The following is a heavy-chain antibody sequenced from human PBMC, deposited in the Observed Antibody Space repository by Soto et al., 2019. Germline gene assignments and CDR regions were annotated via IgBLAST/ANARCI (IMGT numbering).Heavy chain of an antibody. CDR1: GYSISSGYY. CDR3: ARDSPRKWPGDWFDP. V-gene: IGHV4-38-2*02. CDR2: IYHSGST. J-gene: IGHJ5*02. Sequence: PSETLSLTCAVSGYSISSGYYWGWIRQPPGKGLEWIGSIYHSGSTYYNPSLKSRVTISVDTSKNQFSLKLSPVTAADTAVYYCARDSPRKWPGDWFDPWGQGTLVTVSS. D-gene: IGHD5-12*01.